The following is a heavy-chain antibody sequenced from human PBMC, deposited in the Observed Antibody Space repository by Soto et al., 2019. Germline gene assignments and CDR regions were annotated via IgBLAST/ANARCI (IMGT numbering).Heavy chain of an antibody. J-gene: IGHJ4*02. V-gene: IGHV6-1*01. D-gene: IGHD6-19*01. CDR2: TYFRSQYYT. Sequence: PSRSLTCGVSGKSVASNSAAWNWIKQSPSRGLEWLGRTYFRSQYYTDYAEPVKSRISINPDTSENQFSLQLNSVTPEDTAVYYCARDSGSNGWFHYWGQGPLVTVPQ. CDR1: GKSVASNSAA. CDR3: ARDSGSNGWFHY.